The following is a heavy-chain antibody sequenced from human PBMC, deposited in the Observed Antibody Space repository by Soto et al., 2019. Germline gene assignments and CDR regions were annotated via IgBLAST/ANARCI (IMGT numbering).Heavy chain of an antibody. CDR1: GYTFTGYY. D-gene: IGHD3-22*01. Sequence: ASVKVSCKASGYTFTGYYMHWVRQAPGQGLEWMGWINPNSGGTNYAQKFQGRVTMTRDTSISTAYMELSRLRSDDTAVYYCARPTESYYYDSSGYNPFDYWRQGTLVTVSS. CDR2: INPNSGGT. J-gene: IGHJ4*02. CDR3: ARPTESYYYDSSGYNPFDY. V-gene: IGHV1-2*02.